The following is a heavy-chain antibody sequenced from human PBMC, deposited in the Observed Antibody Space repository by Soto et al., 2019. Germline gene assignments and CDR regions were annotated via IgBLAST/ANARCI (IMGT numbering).Heavy chain of an antibody. J-gene: IGHJ6*02. CDR3: ARALTYYYDSSGYYYYYYGTDV. V-gene: IGHV5-51*01. D-gene: IGHD3-22*01. Sequence: PGESLKISCKGSGYSFTSYWIGWVRQMPGKGLEWMGIIYPGDSDTRYSPSFQGQVTISADKSISTAYLQWSSLKASDTAMYYCARALTYYYDSSGYYYYYYGTDVWGQGTTVTVSS. CDR2: IYPGDSDT. CDR1: GYSFTSYW.